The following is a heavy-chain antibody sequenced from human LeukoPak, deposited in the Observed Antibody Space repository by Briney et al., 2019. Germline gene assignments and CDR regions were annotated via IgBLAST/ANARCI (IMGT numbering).Heavy chain of an antibody. CDR2: ISAYNGNT. CDR1: GYTFTSYG. J-gene: IGHJ6*03. CDR3: ARDKGSGSYHFYYYYYMDV. Sequence: ASVKVSCKASGYTFTSYGISCVRQAPGQGLEWMGWISAYNGNTNYAQKLQGRVTMTTDTSTSTAYMELRSLRSDDTAVYYCARDKGSGSYHFYYYYYMDVWGKGTTVTISS. V-gene: IGHV1-18*01. D-gene: IGHD3-10*01.